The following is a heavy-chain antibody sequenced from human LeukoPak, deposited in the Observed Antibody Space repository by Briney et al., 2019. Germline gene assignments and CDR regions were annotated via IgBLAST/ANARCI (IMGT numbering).Heavy chain of an antibody. Sequence: GGSLRLSCAASGFTFSSYAMSWVRQAPGKGLEWVSAISGSGGSTYYADSVKGRFTISRDNSKNTLYLQMNSLRAEGTAVYYCAKGSYYNEGSFDYWGQGTLVTVSS. CDR3: AKGSYYNEGSFDY. V-gene: IGHV3-23*01. J-gene: IGHJ4*02. CDR2: ISGSGGST. D-gene: IGHD3-10*01. CDR1: GFTFSSYA.